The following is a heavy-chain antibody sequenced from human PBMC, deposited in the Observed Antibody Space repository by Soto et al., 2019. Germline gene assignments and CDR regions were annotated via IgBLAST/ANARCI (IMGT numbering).Heavy chain of an antibody. D-gene: IGHD2-21*01. CDR2: INITK. Sequence: PGGSLRLSCVASGFSFSNYNMNWVRQAPGKGLEWLSYINITKYYAGSVRGRFTISRDSAKNSLYLQMNSLRDEDTAVYFCARNVDLWGQGTMVTVSS. J-gene: IGHJ3*01. CDR3: ARNVDL. CDR1: GFSFSNYN. V-gene: IGHV3-48*02.